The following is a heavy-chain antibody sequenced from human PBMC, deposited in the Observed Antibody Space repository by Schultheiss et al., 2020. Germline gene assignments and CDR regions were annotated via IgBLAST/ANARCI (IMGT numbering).Heavy chain of an antibody. CDR1: GGTFSSYA. CDR3: ARDLGGSYQVYYYYYGMDV. D-gene: IGHD1-26*01. V-gene: IGHV1-69*13. Sequence: SVKVSCKASGGTFSSYAISWVRQAPGQGLEWMGGIIPIFGTANYAQKFQGRVTITADESTSTAYMELSSLRSEDTAVYYCARDLGGSYQVYYYYYGMDVWGKGTTVTVCS. CDR2: IIPIFGTA. J-gene: IGHJ6*04.